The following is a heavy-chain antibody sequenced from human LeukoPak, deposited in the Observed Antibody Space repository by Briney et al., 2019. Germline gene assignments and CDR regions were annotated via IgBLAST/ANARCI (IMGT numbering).Heavy chain of an antibody. CDR1: GYSISSGYY. CDR2: IFHSGST. V-gene: IGHV4-38-2*02. J-gene: IGHJ4*02. CDR3: AREPKFWGSGSYPFDY. Sequence: PSETLSLTCTVSGYSISSGYYWGWIRQPPGKGLEWIGTIFHSGSTFYNPSLKSRVAISIDTSKNQFSLKLSSVTAADTAVYYCAREPKFWGSGSYPFDYWGQGTLVTVSS. D-gene: IGHD1-26*01.